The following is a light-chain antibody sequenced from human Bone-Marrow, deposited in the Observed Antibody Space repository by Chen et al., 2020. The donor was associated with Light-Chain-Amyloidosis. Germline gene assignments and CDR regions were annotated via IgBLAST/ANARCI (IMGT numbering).Light chain of an antibody. J-gene: IGKJ2*01. CDR1: QGLVHRDGNTY. CDR2: EVS. Sequence: DVVMTQSPLSLPVTLGQPASISCRSSQGLVHRDGNTYLIWFQQRPGQSPRRLIYEVSKRDSGVPDRFSGSGSGTDFTLKISRVQAEDVGLYYCKQGTHWPPYTFGQGTKLEIK. CDR3: KQGTHWPPYT. V-gene: IGKV2-30*02.